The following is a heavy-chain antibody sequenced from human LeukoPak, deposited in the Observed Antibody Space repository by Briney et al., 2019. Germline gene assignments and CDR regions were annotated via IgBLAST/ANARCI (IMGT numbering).Heavy chain of an antibody. CDR1: GFTFRSYA. D-gene: IGHD3-10*01. CDR2: ISYDGGNK. Sequence: QPGRSLRLSCAASGFTFRSYALYWVRQAPGKGLECVAIISYDGGNKYYADSVKGRFTISRDNSMNSLYLQMNSLRAEDTALYYCARARGGSESYGMDVWGQGTTVIVSS. J-gene: IGHJ6*02. V-gene: IGHV3-30-3*01. CDR3: ARARGGSESYGMDV.